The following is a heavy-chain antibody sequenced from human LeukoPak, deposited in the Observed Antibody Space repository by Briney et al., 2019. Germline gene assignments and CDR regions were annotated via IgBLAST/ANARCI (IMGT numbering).Heavy chain of an antibody. V-gene: IGHV6-1*01. CDR2: TYYRSKWYY. CDR1: GDTFYSSTTGAT. D-gene: IGHD6-13*01. J-gene: IGHJ4*02. CDR3: ARGVGSSSSTYFDY. Sequence: SQTLSLTCAISGDTFYSSTTGATWHWLRQSPSRGLEWLGRTYYRSKWYYDYAVSVKSRMTINPSTNQFSLQLNSVTPEDTAVYYCARGVGSSSSTYFDYWGQGTLVTVSS.